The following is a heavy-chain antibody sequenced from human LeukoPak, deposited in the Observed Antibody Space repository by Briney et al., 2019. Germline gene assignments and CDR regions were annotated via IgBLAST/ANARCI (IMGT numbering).Heavy chain of an antibody. CDR3: ARDPESSSFDL. CDR1: GFSFSTYW. D-gene: IGHD6-13*01. V-gene: IGHV3-7*01. J-gene: IGHJ4*02. Sequence: GGSLRLSCAASGFSFSTYWMSWVRQTPEKGLEFVANIDQGGSVRNYMDSLKGRCTISSDNAKKSLYLEISSLRADDTAVYYCARDPESSSFDLWGRGALVTVSS. CDR2: IDQGGSVR.